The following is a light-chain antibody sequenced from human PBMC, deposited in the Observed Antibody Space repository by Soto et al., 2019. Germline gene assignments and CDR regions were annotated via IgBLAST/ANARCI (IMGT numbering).Light chain of an antibody. V-gene: IGKV3-20*01. J-gene: IGKJ1*01. CDR3: QQYGSSPRT. CDR2: GAS. Sequence: DIVLTQSPDTLSLSPGERATLSCRASKSVSSSYLAWYQQKPGQAPRLLIYGASRRATGIPDRFSGSGSGTDFTLTISRLEPEDFAVYYCQQYGSSPRTFGQGTKVEIK. CDR1: KSVSSSY.